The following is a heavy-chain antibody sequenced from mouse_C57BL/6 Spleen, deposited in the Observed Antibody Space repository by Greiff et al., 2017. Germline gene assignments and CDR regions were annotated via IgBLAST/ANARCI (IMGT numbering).Heavy chain of an antibody. J-gene: IGHJ4*01. CDR3: ARKGGNYGYYAMDY. Sequence: VKLQESGPGLVQPSQSLSITCTVSGFSLTSYGVHWVRQSPGKGLEWLGVIWSGGSTDYNAAFISRLSISKDNSKSQVFFKMNSLQADDTAIYYCARKGGNYGYYAMDYWGQGTSVTVSS. CDR1: GFSLTSYG. D-gene: IGHD2-1*01. V-gene: IGHV2-2*01. CDR2: IWSGGST.